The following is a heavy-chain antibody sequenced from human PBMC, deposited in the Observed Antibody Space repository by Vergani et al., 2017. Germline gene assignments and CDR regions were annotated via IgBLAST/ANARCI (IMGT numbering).Heavy chain of an antibody. J-gene: IGHJ4*02. CDR2: IYYSGST. CDR1: GGSISSSSYY. D-gene: IGHD6-13*01. CDR3: ARVGQYNIAAARSLDY. Sequence: QLQLQESGPGLVKPSETLSLTCTVSGGSISSSSYYWGWIRQPPGKGLEWIGSIYYSGSTYYNPSLKSRVTISVDTSKNQFSLKLSSVTAADPAVYYCARVGQYNIAAARSLDYWGQGTLVTVSS. V-gene: IGHV4-39*07.